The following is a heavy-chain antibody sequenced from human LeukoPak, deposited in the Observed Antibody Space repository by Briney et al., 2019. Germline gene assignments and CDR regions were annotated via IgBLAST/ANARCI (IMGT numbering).Heavy chain of an antibody. CDR2: IYYSGSI. CDR3: ARSRAFNSGAFDP. D-gene: IGHD1-26*01. CDR1: GGSVSSGSYY. Sequence: SETLSLTCTVSGGSVSSGSYYWSWIRQPPGKGLEWIGYIYYSGSINYNPSLKSRVTISVDTSKNQFSLKLSSVTAADTAVYYCARSRAFNSGAFDPWGQGSLVTVSS. V-gene: IGHV4-61*01. J-gene: IGHJ5*02.